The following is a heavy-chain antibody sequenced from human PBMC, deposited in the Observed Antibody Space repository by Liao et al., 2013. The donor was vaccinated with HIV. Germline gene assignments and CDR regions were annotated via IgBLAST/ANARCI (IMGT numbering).Heavy chain of an antibody. Sequence: QVQLQESGPGLVKPSETLPLTCTVSGGSISSFQWNWIRQPAGKGLEWIGRIYTSGSTNYNPSLKSRVTMSVDTSKNQFSLKLTSVTAADTAVYYCARVRLAVPGVDAFDIWGQGKMVTVSS. D-gene: IGHD6-19*01. J-gene: IGHJ3*02. CDR3: ARVRLAVPGVDAFDI. CDR2: IYTSGST. CDR1: GGSISSFQ. V-gene: IGHV4-4*07.